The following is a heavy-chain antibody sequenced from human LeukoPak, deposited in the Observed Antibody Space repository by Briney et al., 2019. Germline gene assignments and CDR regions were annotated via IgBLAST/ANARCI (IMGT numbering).Heavy chain of an antibody. CDR3: ARPDCSGGSCYSSGAFDI. CDR2: TSSSSSTI. V-gene: IGHV3-48*01. D-gene: IGHD2-15*01. Sequence: PGGSLRLSCAASGFTFSSYSMNWVRQAPGKGLEWVSYTSSSSSTIYYADSVKGRFTISRDNAKNSLYLQMNSLRAEDTAVYYCARPDCSGGSCYSSGAFDIWGQGTMVTVSS. CDR1: GFTFSSYS. J-gene: IGHJ3*02.